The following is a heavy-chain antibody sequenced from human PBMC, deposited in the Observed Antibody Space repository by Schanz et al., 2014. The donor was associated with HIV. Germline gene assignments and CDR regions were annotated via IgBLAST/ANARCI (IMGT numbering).Heavy chain of an antibody. Sequence: EVQLVESGGGLVKPGGSLRLSCAGSGFTFSTYSMNWVRRAPGKGLEWVSAISSGNRYIYYADSVKGRFTISRDNAKNSLYLQMNRLRAEDTAVYYCARLYYDSWGGKDEYYFDYWGQGTLVTVSS. J-gene: IGHJ4*02. CDR3: ARLYYDSWGGKDEYYFDY. D-gene: IGHD3-3*01. CDR2: ISSGNRYI. V-gene: IGHV3-21*01. CDR1: GFTFSTYS.